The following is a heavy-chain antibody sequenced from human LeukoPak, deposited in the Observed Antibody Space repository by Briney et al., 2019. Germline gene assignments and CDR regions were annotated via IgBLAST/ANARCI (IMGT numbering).Heavy chain of an antibody. CDR2: INAGNGNT. V-gene: IGHV1-3*01. CDR3: ARDRRMVSPDNANDAFDI. D-gene: IGHD2-8*01. Sequence: ASVKVSCKASGYTFTSYAMHWVRQAPGQRLEWMGWINAGNGNTKYSQKFQGRVTITRDTSASTAYMELRSLRSEDKAVDYCARDRRMVSPDNANDAFDIWGQGTMVTVSS. CDR1: GYTFTSYA. J-gene: IGHJ3*02.